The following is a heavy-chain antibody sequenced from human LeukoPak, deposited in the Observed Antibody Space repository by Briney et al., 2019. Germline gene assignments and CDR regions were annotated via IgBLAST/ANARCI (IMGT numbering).Heavy chain of an antibody. Sequence: GGSLRLSCAASGFTFSSYSLNWVRQAPGKGLEWVSAISGSGGSTYYADSVKGRFTISRDNSKNTLYLQMNSLRAEDTAVYYCAILIAAADYWGQGTLVTVSS. J-gene: IGHJ4*02. CDR2: ISGSGGST. CDR1: GFTFSSYS. CDR3: AILIAAADY. D-gene: IGHD6-13*01. V-gene: IGHV3-23*01.